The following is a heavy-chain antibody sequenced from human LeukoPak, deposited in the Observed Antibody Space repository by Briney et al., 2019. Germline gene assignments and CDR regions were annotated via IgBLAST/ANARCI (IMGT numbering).Heavy chain of an antibody. CDR1: GFTFSSYA. CDR2: ISGSGGST. D-gene: IGHD4-17*01. Sequence: PGGSLRLSCAASGFTFSSYAMSWVRQAPGKGLEWVSAISGSGGSTYYADSVKGRFTISRDNSKNTLYLQMNSLRAEDTAVYYCAKSSRMTTVTTRGLNWFDPWGQGTLVTVSS. CDR3: AKSSRMTTVTTRGLNWFDP. V-gene: IGHV3-23*01. J-gene: IGHJ5*02.